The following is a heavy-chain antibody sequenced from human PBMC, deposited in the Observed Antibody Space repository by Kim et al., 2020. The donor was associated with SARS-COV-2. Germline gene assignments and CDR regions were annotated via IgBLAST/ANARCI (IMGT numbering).Heavy chain of an antibody. J-gene: IGHJ5*01. Sequence: HYADSVKGRFTISRDNAKRSLYRQMNSLRDEDTAVYYCARGGNNWNALDSWGQGTLVTVSS. V-gene: IGHV3-48*02. D-gene: IGHD1-1*01. CDR3: ARGGNNWNALDS.